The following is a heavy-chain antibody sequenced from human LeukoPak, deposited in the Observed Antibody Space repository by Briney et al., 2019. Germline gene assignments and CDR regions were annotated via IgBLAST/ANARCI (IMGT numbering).Heavy chain of an antibody. J-gene: IGHJ4*02. CDR2: IRYDGNNQ. V-gene: IGHV3-30*02. Sequence: GGSLRLSCAASKFTFRNYGMHWVRQAPGKGLEWVAFIRYDGNNQYYADSVKGRFTISRDNSKSTLYLLMNSLRPEDTAVYYCAKEGYSSGWYSDDWGQGTLVTVSS. CDR3: AKEGYSSGWYSDD. CDR1: KFTFRNYG. D-gene: IGHD6-19*01.